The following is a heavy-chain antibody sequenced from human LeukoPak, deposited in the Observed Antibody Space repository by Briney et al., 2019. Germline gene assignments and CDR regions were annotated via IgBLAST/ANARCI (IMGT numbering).Heavy chain of an antibody. CDR3: ARVGPGYSSGWYHFDY. J-gene: IGHJ4*02. V-gene: IGHV1-46*01. D-gene: IGHD6-19*01. CDR2: INPSGGST. Sequence: ASVKVSCKASGYTFTSYYMHWVRQAPGQGLEWMGIINPSGGSTSYAQKFQGRVTMTRDTSTSTVYMELSSLRSEDTAAYYCARVGPGYSSGWYHFDYWGQGTLVTVSS. CDR1: GYTFTSYY.